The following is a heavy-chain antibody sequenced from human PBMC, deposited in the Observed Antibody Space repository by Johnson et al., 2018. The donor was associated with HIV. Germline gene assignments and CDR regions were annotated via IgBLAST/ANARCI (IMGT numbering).Heavy chain of an antibody. CDR2: ISYDGTST. V-gene: IGHV3-30-3*01. Sequence: QMLLVESGGGVVQPGRSLRLSCAASGFTFSSYAMHWVRQAPGKGLEWVAVISYDGTSTNYADSVKGRFTISRDNAKDTLYLQLNSLTAEDTAVYYCARAGIVFDIWGQGTMVTVSS. CDR1: GFTFSSYA. D-gene: IGHD2-15*01. CDR3: ARAGIVFDI. J-gene: IGHJ3*02.